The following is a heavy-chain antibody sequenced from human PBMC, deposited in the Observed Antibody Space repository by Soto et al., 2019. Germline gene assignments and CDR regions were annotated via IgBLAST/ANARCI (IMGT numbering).Heavy chain of an antibody. CDR2: IYYSGST. V-gene: IGHV4-59*01. Sequence: SETLSLTCTVSGGSISSYYWSWIRQPPGKGLEWIGYIYYSGSTNYNPSLKSRVTISVDTSKNQFSLKLSSVTAADTAVYYCARSLPHGRGDYWGQGTLVTVSS. CDR3: ARSLPHGRGDY. CDR1: GGSISSYY. J-gene: IGHJ4*02. D-gene: IGHD2-15*01.